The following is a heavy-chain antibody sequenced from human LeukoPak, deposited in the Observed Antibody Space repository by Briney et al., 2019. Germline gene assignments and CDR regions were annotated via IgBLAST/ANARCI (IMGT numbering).Heavy chain of an antibody. D-gene: IGHD3-22*01. J-gene: IGHJ3*02. CDR1: GFTFSSYE. CDR2: ISSSGSTI. CDR3: ATLKLDYYDSSGYSGAFDI. V-gene: IGHV3-48*03. Sequence: GGSLRLSRAASGFTFSSYEMNRVRQAPGKGLEWVSYISSSGSTIYYADSVKGRFTISRDNAKNSLYLQMNSLRAEDTAVYYCATLKLDYYDSSGYSGAFDIWGQGTMVTASS.